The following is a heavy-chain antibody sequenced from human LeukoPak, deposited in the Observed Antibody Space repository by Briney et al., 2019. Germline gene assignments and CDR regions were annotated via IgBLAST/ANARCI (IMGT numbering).Heavy chain of an antibody. J-gene: IGHJ4*02. CDR2: IIPIFGIA. D-gene: IGHD3-16*02. CDR3: ARAAPEGYQIDY. V-gene: IGHV1-69*17. Sequence: GSSVTVSFKASGGTFSIYAISWVRQAPGQGREWMGRIIPIFGIANYAQKFQGRVTITADKSTSTAYMELSSLRSEDTAVYYCARAAPEGYQIDYWGQGTLVTVSS. CDR1: GGTFSIYA.